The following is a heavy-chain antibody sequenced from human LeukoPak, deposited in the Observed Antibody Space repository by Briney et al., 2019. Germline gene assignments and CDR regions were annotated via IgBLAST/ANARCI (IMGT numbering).Heavy chain of an antibody. D-gene: IGHD2-21*02. CDR1: GYTLTELS. Sequence: APVKVSCKVSGYTLTELSMHWVRQAPGKGLEWMGGFDPEDGETIYAQKFQGRVTMTEDTSTDTAYMELSSLRSEDTAVYYCATPPRYCGGDCPRYFQHWGQGTLVTVSS. V-gene: IGHV1-24*01. CDR2: FDPEDGET. J-gene: IGHJ1*01. CDR3: ATPPRYCGGDCPRYFQH.